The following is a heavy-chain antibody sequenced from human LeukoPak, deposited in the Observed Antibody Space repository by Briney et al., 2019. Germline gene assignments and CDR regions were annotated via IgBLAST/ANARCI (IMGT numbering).Heavy chain of an antibody. D-gene: IGHD3-3*01. V-gene: IGHV4-61*02. J-gene: IGHJ5*02. CDR2: IYTSGST. CDR3: AREMVIRDLWSGFGTLDP. Sequence: SQTLSLTCTVSGGSISGGSYYCSWSRQPAGNGLGWVRRIYTSGSTNYNPSLKSRVTISVDTSKNQFPLKLSSVTAADTAVYYCAREMVIRDLWSGFGTLDPWGQGTLVTVSS. CDR1: GGSISGGSYY.